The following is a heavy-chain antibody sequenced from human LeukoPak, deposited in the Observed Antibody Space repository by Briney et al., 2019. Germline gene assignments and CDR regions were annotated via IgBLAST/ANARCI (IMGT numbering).Heavy chain of an antibody. V-gene: IGHV1-18*01. D-gene: IGHD6-19*01. J-gene: IGHJ4*02. CDR1: GYSFSSYG. Sequence: ASVKVSCKASGYSFSSYGISWVRQAPGQGLEWMGWISAYNGNTNYAQKLQGRVTMTTDTSTSTAYMELRSLRSDDTAVYYCARDRYSSGCHDYWGQGTLVTVSS. CDR2: ISAYNGNT. CDR3: ARDRYSSGCHDY.